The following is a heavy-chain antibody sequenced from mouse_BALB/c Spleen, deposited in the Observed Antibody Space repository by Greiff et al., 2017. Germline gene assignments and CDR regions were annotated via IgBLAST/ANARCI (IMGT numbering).Heavy chain of an antibody. V-gene: IGHV5-17*02. Sequence: DVQLQESGGGLVQPGGSRKLSCAASGFTFSSFGMHWVRQAPEKGLEWVAYISSGSSTIYYADTVKGRFTISRDNPKNTLFLQMTSLRSEDTAMYYCARGLRSSYAMDYWGQGTSVTVSS. CDR3: ARGLRSSYAMDY. CDR1: GFTFSSFG. D-gene: IGHD1-1*01. J-gene: IGHJ4*01. CDR2: ISSGSSTI.